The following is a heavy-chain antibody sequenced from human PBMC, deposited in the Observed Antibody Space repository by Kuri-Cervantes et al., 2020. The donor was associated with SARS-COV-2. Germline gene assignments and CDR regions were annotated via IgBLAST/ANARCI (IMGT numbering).Heavy chain of an antibody. CDR1: GFTFSSYG. CDR2: IRYDGSNK. Sequence: GGSLRLSCAASGFTFSSYGMHWVRQAPGKGLEWVAFIRYDGSNKYYADSVKGRFTISRDNSKNTLYLQMNSLRAEDTAVYYCARDRRRFGDVYFDYWGQGTLVTVSS. V-gene: IGHV3-30*02. D-gene: IGHD3-10*01. J-gene: IGHJ4*02. CDR3: ARDRRRFGDVYFDY.